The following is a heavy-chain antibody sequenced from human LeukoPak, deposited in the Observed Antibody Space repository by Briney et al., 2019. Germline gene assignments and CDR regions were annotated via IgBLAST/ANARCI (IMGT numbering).Heavy chain of an antibody. CDR3: ARSGYSYDLADY. CDR1: GGSMSSYY. D-gene: IGHD5-18*01. Sequence: PSETLSLTCTVSGGSMSSYYWNWIRQPPGKGLEWIGYIYYSGSTNYNPSPKSRVTISVDTSKNQFSLKLSSVTAADTAVYYCARSGYSYDLADYWGQGTLVTVSS. J-gene: IGHJ4*02. V-gene: IGHV4-59*08. CDR2: IYYSGST.